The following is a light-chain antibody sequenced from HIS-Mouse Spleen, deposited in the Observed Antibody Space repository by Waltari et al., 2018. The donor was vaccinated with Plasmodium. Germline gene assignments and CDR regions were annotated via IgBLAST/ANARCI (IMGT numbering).Light chain of an antibody. J-gene: IGKJ2*01. V-gene: IGKV3-15*01. CDR1: QSVSSN. CDR3: QQYYSFPYT. Sequence: EIVMTQSPATLSVSPGERATLPCRASQSVSSNLAWYQQKPGQAPRRLIYGASTRATGIPARFSGSGSGTEFTLTISSMQSEDFAVYYCQQYYSFPYTFGQGTKLEIK. CDR2: GAS.